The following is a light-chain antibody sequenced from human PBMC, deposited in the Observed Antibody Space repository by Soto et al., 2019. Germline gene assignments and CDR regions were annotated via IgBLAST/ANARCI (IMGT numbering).Light chain of an antibody. CDR3: QQYNNWPPFT. V-gene: IGKV3-15*01. J-gene: IGKJ3*01. CDR2: GAS. Sequence: EIVMTQSPATLSVSPGERVTLSCRASQSVSRRLAWYQQKPGQAPRLLIYGASTRATGIPARFSGSGSGTEFTLNISSLQSEDFAVYYCQQYNNWPPFTFGPGTKVDIK. CDR1: QSVSRR.